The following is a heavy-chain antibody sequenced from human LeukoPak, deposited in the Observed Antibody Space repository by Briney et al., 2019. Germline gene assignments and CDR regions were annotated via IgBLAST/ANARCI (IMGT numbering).Heavy chain of an antibody. D-gene: IGHD4-17*01. V-gene: IGHV3-23*01. Sequence: GGSLRLSCAASGFTFTSYVMSWVRQAPGKGLEWVSAISGSGGSTYYADSVKGRFTTSRDNSKNTLYLQMNSLRAEDTAVYYCAKATTVTTGMDVWGQGTTVTVS. J-gene: IGHJ6*02. CDR2: ISGSGGST. CDR1: GFTFTSYV. CDR3: AKATTVTTGMDV.